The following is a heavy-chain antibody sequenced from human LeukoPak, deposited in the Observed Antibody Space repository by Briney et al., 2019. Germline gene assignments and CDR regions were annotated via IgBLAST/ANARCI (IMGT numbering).Heavy chain of an antibody. J-gene: IGHJ6*02. Sequence: GGSLRLSCAASGFTFSNYWMSWVRQAPGQGLEWVANIKQDGSEKYYVDSVKGRFTISRDNAKNSLYLQMNRLRDEDTAVYYCARVYGSGTYYPYRMDVWAKGPRSPSP. D-gene: IGHD3-10*01. V-gene: IGHV3-7*04. CDR3: ARVYGSGTYYPYRMDV. CDR1: GFTFSNYW. CDR2: IKQDGSEK.